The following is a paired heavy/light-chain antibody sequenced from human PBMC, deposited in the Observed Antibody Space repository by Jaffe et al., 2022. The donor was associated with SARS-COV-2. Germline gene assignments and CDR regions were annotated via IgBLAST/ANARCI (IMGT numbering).Heavy chain of an antibody. CDR1: GGSISSSPYY. J-gene: IGHJ4*02. V-gene: IGHV4-39*01. CDR2: SRYSGNT. CDR3: ARKRACSSTSCYGFDY. Sequence: QLQLQESGPGLVKPSETLSLTCTVSGGSISSSPYYWGWIRQPPGKGLEYIGISRYSGNTYYNPSLKSRVTISLDTSKNQLSLRLNSVTAADTAVYYCARKRACSSTSCYGFDYWGQGVLVTVSS. D-gene: IGHD2-2*01.
Light chain of an antibody. Sequence: QSALTQPASVSGSPGQSITISCTGTSSDVGGYNYVSWYQQHPGKAPKLMIYDVSDRPSGVSNRFSGSKSGNTASLTISGLQAEDEADYYCSSYASSDTWVFGGGTKLTVL. CDR1: SSDVGGYNY. J-gene: IGLJ3*02. CDR3: SSYASSDTWV. V-gene: IGLV2-14*01. CDR2: DVS.